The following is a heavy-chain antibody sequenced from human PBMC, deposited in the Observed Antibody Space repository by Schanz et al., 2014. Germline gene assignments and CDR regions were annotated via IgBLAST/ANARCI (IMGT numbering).Heavy chain of an antibody. Sequence: QVQLVQSGAEVKKPGASVKVSCKASGYTFTVYYMHWVRQAPGQGVEWLGWINPNSGATSSAQKFQGRVTMTRDTSSSTVYMQLSSLTSDDTAIYYCARVTTGYDSWGQGTLVTVSS. CDR3: ARVTTGYDS. J-gene: IGHJ4*02. CDR2: INPNSGAT. V-gene: IGHV1-2*02. CDR1: GYTFTVYY. D-gene: IGHD5-12*01.